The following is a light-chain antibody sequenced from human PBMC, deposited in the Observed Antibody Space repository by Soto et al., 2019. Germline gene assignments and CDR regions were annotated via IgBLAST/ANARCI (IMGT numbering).Light chain of an antibody. CDR1: ESINNY. Sequence: IQMTQSIYSLSASVAVRVTITYRASESINNYLNWYQQRPGKAPNLLIYAASTLQRGVPSRFSGGGSGTDFTLTISNLQPEDFATYYCQQSYNVPRTFGQGTRLEIK. V-gene: IGKV1-39*01. CDR3: QQSYNVPRT. CDR2: AAS. J-gene: IGKJ5*01.